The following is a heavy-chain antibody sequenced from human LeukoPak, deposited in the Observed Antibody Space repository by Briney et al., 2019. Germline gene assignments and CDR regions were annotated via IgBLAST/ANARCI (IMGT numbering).Heavy chain of an antibody. J-gene: IGHJ3*02. Sequence: GESLKISCKGSGYSFTSYWIGWVRQMPGKGLEWMGIIYPGDSDTRYSPSFQGQVTISADKSISTAYLQWSSLKASDTAMYYCARHGPLVRGIIIDAFDIWGQGTMVTVSS. CDR3: ARHGPLVRGIIIDAFDI. CDR2: IYPGDSDT. V-gene: IGHV5-51*01. D-gene: IGHD3-10*01. CDR1: GYSFTSYW.